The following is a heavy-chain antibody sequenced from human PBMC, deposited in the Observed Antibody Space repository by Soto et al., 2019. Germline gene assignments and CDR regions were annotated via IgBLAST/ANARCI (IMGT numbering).Heavy chain of an antibody. CDR1: GGSISSYY. CDR2: IYYSGST. J-gene: IGHJ6*02. Sequence: SETLSLTCPVSGGSISSYYWSWIRQPPGKGLEWIGYIYYSGSTNYNRSLKSRVTISVDKSKNQFSLKLSSVIAADSAVYYCARVSGSYYYGMDVWGQGTTVTVSS. D-gene: IGHD1-26*01. V-gene: IGHV4-59*12. CDR3: ARVSGSYYYGMDV.